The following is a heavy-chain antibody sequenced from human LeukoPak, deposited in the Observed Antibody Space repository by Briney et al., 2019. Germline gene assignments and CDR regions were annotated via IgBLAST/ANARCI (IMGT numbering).Heavy chain of an antibody. CDR2: IYSGGDT. CDR1: GFTVSSNY. Sequence: GETLRLSCAASGFTVSSNYMTWVRQPPGKGLEWVSIIYSGGDTNYAASVKGRFTISRDNSKNTLSLQLNSVTAADTAVYYRARDVGGIFESWGQGTLVTVSS. V-gene: IGHV3-53*01. D-gene: IGHD1-14*01. J-gene: IGHJ4*02. CDR3: ARDVGGIFES.